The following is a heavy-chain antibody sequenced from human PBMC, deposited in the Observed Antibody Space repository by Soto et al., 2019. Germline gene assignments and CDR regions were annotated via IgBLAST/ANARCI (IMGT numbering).Heavy chain of an antibody. Sequence: QVQLVQSGAEVKKPGSSVKVSCKASGGTFSSYAISWVRQAPGQGLEWMGGIIPIFGTANYAQKLQGRVTITADESTSTAYMELSSLRSEDTAVYYCARGVLRYFDWSPAPYYYYGMDVWGQGTTVTVSS. CDR2: IIPIFGTA. V-gene: IGHV1-69*01. CDR3: ARGVLRYFDWSPAPYYYYGMDV. CDR1: GGTFSSYA. D-gene: IGHD3-9*01. J-gene: IGHJ6*02.